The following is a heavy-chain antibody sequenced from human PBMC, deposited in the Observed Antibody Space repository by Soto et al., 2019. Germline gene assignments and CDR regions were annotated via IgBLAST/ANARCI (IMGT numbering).Heavy chain of an antibody. CDR3: ARNDYNGNSIDY. V-gene: IGHV5-51*01. J-gene: IGHJ4*01. Sequence: GESLKISCKGPGYSFTSYWIGWVRQMPGKGLEWMGIIYPGDSDTRYSPSFQGQVTISADKSINTAYLQWSSLKTSDTAIYYCARNDYNGNSIDYWGHGTLVTVSS. CDR2: IYPGDSDT. D-gene: IGHD4-4*01. CDR1: GYSFTSYW.